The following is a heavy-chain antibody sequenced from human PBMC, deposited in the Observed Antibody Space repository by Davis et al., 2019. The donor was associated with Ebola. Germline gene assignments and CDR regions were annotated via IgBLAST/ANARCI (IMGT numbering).Heavy chain of an antibody. CDR3: ARERVVPYGSPDHYYYYGLDV. V-gene: IGHV3-13*01. Sequence: PGGSLRLSCAASGFTVSRYDMHWVRQVAGKGLEWVSGIGTTGDTYYPVSVKDRFTISRENVKNSLYLQMNSLRAEDTAVYYCARERVVPYGSPDHYYYYGLDVWGQGTTVTVSS. D-gene: IGHD3-10*01. J-gene: IGHJ6*02. CDR2: IGTTGDT. CDR1: GFTVSRYD.